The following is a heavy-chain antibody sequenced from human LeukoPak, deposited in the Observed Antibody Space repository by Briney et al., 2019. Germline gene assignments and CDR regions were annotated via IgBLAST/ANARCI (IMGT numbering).Heavy chain of an antibody. CDR3: AREGDMTPFDY. V-gene: IGHV1-69*04. Sequence: GASVKVSCKASGGTFSSYAISWVRQDPGQGLEWMGRIIPIPGIANYAQKFQGRVTITADKSTSTAYMELSSLRSEDTAVYYCAREGDMTPFDYWGQGTLVTVSP. CDR2: IIPIPGIA. J-gene: IGHJ4*02. CDR1: GGTFSSYA.